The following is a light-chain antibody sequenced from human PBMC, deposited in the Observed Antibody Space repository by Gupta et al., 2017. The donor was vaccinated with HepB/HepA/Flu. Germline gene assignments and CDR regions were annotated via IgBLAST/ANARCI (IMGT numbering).Light chain of an antibody. CDR3: AAWDDSLNGVV. Sequence: SVLIQPPSAYGTPGQTVTISCSGSTSNIGSNTVNWCQLLPGMAPRLLVYSNHQRPSGVPDRFFGSKSGTSASLAITGLQSEDEADYYCAAWDDSLNGVVFGGGTRLTVL. CDR2: SNH. CDR1: TSNIGSNT. J-gene: IGLJ2*01. V-gene: IGLV1-44*01.